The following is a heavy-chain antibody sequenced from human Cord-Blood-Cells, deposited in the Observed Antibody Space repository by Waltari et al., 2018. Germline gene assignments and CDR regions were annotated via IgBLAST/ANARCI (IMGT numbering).Heavy chain of an antibody. CDR2: ISGSGGRT. CDR3: AKSVGATFEDYFDY. CDR1: GFTFSSYA. J-gene: IGHJ4*02. V-gene: IGHV3-23*01. Sequence: EVQLLESGGGLVQPGGSLRLSCAASGFTFSSYAMSWVRQAPGKGLEWVSAISGSGGRTYYAHSVKGRFTISRDKSKNTLYLQMNSVRAEDTAVYYCAKSVGATFEDYFDYWGQGTLVTVSS. D-gene: IGHD1-26*01.